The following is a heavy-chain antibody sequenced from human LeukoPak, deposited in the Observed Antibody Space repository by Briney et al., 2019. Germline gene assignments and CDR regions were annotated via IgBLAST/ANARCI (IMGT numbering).Heavy chain of an antibody. J-gene: IGHJ4*02. CDR3: ATQAWSSSWYRDY. Sequence: ASVKVSCKVSGYTLTELSMHWVRHAPGKGLEWMGGFDPEDGETIYAQKFQGRVTMTEDTSTDTAYMELSSLRSEDTAVYYCATQAWSSSWYRDYWGQGTLVTVSS. D-gene: IGHD6-13*01. CDR1: GYTLTELS. V-gene: IGHV1-24*01. CDR2: FDPEDGET.